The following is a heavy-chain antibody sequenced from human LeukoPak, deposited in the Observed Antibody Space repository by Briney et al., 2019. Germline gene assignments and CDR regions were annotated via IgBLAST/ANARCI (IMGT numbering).Heavy chain of an antibody. D-gene: IGHD6-13*01. CDR3: ARKLAAADPNY. CDR1: GFTFNTYW. V-gene: IGHV3-30-3*01. J-gene: IGHJ4*02. CDR2: ISYDGSNK. Sequence: GGSLRLSCAASGFTFNTYWMHWVRQAPGKGLEWVAVISYDGSNKYYADSVKGRFTISRDNSKNTLYLQINSLRAEDTAVYYCARKLAAADPNYWGQGTLVTVSS.